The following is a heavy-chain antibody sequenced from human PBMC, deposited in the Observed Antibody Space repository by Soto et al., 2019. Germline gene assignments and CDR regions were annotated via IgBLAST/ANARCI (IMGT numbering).Heavy chain of an antibody. V-gene: IGHV4-59*01. CDR2: ISYSGST. CDR1: GGSISDSY. Sequence: PSETLSLTCTVSGGSISDSYWTWIRQPPGQGLEWIGFISYSGSTNYNPSLKSRVTMSVDTSKNQFSLNLRSVTAADTAMYYCARGVDRQWADYWGQGTPVTFSS. D-gene: IGHD6-19*01. CDR3: ARGVDRQWADY. J-gene: IGHJ4*02.